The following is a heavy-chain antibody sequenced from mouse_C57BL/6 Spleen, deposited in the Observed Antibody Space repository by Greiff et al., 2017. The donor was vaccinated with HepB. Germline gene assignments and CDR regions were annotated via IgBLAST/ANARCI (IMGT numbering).Heavy chain of an antibody. V-gene: IGHV1-64*01. CDR1: GYTFTSYW. CDR2: IHPNSGST. J-gene: IGHJ2*01. CDR3: AREGGYSYYFDY. D-gene: IGHD2-3*01. Sequence: QVQLKQPGAELVKPGASVKLSCKASGYTFTSYWMHWVKQRPGQGLEWIGMIHPNSGSTNYNEKFKSKATLTVDKSSSTAYMQLSSLTSEDSAVYYCAREGGYSYYFDYWGQGTTLTVSS.